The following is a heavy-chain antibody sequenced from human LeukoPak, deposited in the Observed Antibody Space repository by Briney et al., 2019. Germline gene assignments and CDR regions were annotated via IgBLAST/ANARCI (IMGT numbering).Heavy chain of an antibody. CDR2: ISSSGSTI. D-gene: IGHD5-24*01. V-gene: IGHV3-48*03. J-gene: IGHJ4*02. CDR3: AVATIKDYFDY. Sequence: GGSLRLSCAASGFTFSSYEMNWVRQAPGKGLEWVTYISSSGSTIYYADSVKGRFTISRDNAKNSLYLQMNSLRAQDTAVYYCAVATIKDYFDYWGQGTLVTVSS. CDR1: GFTFSSYE.